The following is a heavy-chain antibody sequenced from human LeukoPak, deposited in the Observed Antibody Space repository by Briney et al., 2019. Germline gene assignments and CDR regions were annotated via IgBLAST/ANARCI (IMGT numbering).Heavy chain of an antibody. CDR3: ARGDAFDI. V-gene: IGHV1-18*01. J-gene: IGHJ3*02. Sequence: KFQGRVTVSTDTSTSTAYMELRSLRSDDTAVYYCARGDAFDIWGQGTMVTVSS.